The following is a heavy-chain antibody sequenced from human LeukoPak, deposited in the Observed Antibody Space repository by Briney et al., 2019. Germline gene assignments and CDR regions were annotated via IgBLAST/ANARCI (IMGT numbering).Heavy chain of an antibody. J-gene: IGHJ4*02. CDR3: ARYRNDLGNLDY. V-gene: IGHV4-39*07. CDR2: IYHSGRT. Sequence: SETLSLTCTVSGGSISSGTYYWGWIRQPPGKGLEWIGSIYHSGRTYYNPSLKSRVTISVDTSKNQFSLRLSSVTPEDTAVYYCARYRNDLGNLDYWGQGILVTVSS. D-gene: IGHD1-1*01. CDR1: GGSISSGTYY.